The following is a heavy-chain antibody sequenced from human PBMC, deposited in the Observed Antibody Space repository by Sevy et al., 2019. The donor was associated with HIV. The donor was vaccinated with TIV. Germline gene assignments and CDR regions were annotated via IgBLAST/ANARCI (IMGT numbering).Heavy chain of an antibody. J-gene: IGHJ5*02. CDR3: ARVWIYCTNGVCYGNWFDP. V-gene: IGHV4-30-2*01. CDR1: GGSISSGGYS. Sequence: SETLSLTCAVSGGSISSGGYSWSWIRQPPGKGLEWIGYIYHSGSTYYNPSLKSRVTISVDRSKNQFSLKLSSVTAADMAVYYCARVWIYCTNGVCYGNWFDPWGQGTLVTVSS. D-gene: IGHD2-8*01. CDR2: IYHSGST.